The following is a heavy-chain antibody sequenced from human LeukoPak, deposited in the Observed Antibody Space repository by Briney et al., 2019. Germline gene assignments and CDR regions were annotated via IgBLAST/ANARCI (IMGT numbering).Heavy chain of an antibody. CDR3: ARVKAAFDAFDI. J-gene: IGHJ3*02. V-gene: IGHV4-59*12. CDR1: GGSISSYY. D-gene: IGHD6-13*01. Sequence: SETLSLTCTVSGGSISSYYWSWIRQPPGKGLEWIGYIYYSGSTNYNPSLKSRVTISVDKSKNQFSLKLSSVTAADTAVYYCARVKAAFDAFDIWGQGTMVTVSS. CDR2: IYYSGST.